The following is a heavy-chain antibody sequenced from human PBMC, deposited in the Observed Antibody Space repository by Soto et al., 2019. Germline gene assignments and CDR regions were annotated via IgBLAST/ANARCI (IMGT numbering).Heavy chain of an antibody. Sequence: KVSFKASGGTFSSYAISWLRQMPGKGLEWMGRIDPSDSDTNYSPSFQGHVTISADKSISTAYLQWSSLKAADTAMYYCASHADRRDSPERYYNYYGMDVWGQGTTVTVSS. V-gene: IGHV5-10-1*01. CDR3: ASHADRRDSPERYYNYYGMDV. CDR2: IDPSDSDT. D-gene: IGHD2-21*01. J-gene: IGHJ6*02. CDR1: GGTFSSYA.